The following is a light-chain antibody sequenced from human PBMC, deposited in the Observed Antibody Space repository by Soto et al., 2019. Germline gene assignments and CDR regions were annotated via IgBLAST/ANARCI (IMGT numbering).Light chain of an antibody. CDR3: SSYKSTSTPYV. CDR2: DVT. Sequence: QSVLTQPASVSGSPGQSITISCTGTSSDIGSYNYVSWYQQHPGKAPKLIIYDVTNRPAGISSRFSASKSGDTASLTISVLQADDEAEYFCSSYKSTSTPYVLGSGTKVTDL. J-gene: IGLJ1*01. CDR1: SSDIGSYNY. V-gene: IGLV2-14*03.